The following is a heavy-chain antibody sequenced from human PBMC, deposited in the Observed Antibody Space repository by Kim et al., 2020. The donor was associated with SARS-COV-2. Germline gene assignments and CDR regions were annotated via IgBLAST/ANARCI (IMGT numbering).Heavy chain of an antibody. D-gene: IGHD3-22*01. J-gene: IGHJ4*02. V-gene: IGHV1-24*01. CDR2: FDPEDGET. CDR1: GYTLTELS. CDR3: ATEGPYYDSSGYYYVWDY. Sequence: ASVKVSCKVSGYTLTELSMHWVRQAPGKGLEWMGGFDPEDGETIYAQKFQGRVTMTEDTSTDTAYMELSSLRSEDTAVYYCATEGPYYDSSGYYYVWDYWGQGTLVTVSS.